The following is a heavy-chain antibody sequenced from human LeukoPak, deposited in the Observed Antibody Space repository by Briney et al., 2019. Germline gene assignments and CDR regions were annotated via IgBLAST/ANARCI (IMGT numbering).Heavy chain of an antibody. D-gene: IGHD3-22*01. V-gene: IGHV4-59*11. CDR2: IYYTGST. CDR1: GDSINSHY. CDR3: ARKGLFYYDSFNI. Sequence: PSETLSLTCTVSGDSINSHYWSWIRQPPGKGLEWIGYIYYTGSTEYNPSLKSRVTMSVDTSKNQFSLKLSSVTAADTAVYYCARKGLFYYDSFNIWGQGTMVTVSS. J-gene: IGHJ3*02.